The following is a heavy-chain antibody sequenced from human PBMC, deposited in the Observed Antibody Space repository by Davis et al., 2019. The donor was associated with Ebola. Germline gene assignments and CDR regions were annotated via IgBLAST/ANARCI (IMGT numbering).Heavy chain of an antibody. D-gene: IGHD6-19*01. Sequence: SVKVSCKASGYTFTSYGISWVRQAPGQGLEWMGGIIPIFGTANYAQNFQGRVTITADESTSTAYMELSSLRSEDTAVYYCARVPWYSSGWAESRPFDYWGQGTLVTVSS. J-gene: IGHJ4*02. CDR2: IIPIFGTA. CDR1: GYTFTSYG. CDR3: ARVPWYSSGWAESRPFDY. V-gene: IGHV1-69*13.